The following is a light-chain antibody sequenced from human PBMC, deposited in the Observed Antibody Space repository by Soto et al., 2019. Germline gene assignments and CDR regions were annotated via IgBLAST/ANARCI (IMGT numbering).Light chain of an antibody. CDR2: DAS. Sequence: EVVMTQSPATLSVSPGERATLSCRASQSVSSNLAWYQQKPGWAPRLLIYDASTRATGIPARFSGSGSGTELTLTISSLQSEDFAVYYCQQYNNWPPYTFGQGTELEIK. J-gene: IGKJ2*01. V-gene: IGKV3-15*01. CDR1: QSVSSN. CDR3: QQYNNWPPYT.